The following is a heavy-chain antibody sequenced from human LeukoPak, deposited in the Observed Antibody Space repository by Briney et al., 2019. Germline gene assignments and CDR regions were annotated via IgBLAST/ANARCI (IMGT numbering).Heavy chain of an antibody. CDR1: GFTFSRYW. V-gene: IGHV3-74*01. J-gene: IGHJ4*02. CDR3: ARGGLEPVDY. D-gene: IGHD1-14*01. Sequence: GGSLRLSCAASGFTFSRYWMHWVRQAPGKGLVWISRINPEETTTSYADSVRGRFTIFRDNAKNTLYLEMNSLRTEDTAVYYCARGGLEPVDYWGQGSLVTVSS. CDR2: INPEETTT.